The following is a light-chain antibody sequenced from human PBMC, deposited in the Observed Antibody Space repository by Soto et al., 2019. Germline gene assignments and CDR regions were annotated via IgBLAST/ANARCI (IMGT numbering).Light chain of an antibody. J-gene: IGKJ3*01. CDR3: QQYNNWPPIT. Sequence: EIVMTQSPATLSVSPGERATLSCWASQSVSSNLAWYHHKPGQAPRLLIYGASTRATGIPARFSASGSGAEFTLTISSLQPEDFAVYYCQQYNNWPPITFGPGTKVDMK. CDR2: GAS. V-gene: IGKV3-15*01. CDR1: QSVSSN.